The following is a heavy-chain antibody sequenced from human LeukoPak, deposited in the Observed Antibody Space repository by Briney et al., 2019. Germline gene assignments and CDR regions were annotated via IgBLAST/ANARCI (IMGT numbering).Heavy chain of an antibody. J-gene: IGHJ4*02. Sequence: SQTLSLTCAISGDSVSSNSAAWDWIRQSPSRGLEWLGRTYYRSKWYIDYAVSVKSRLSINPDTSKILFSLHLDSVTPEDTAVYYCVRILPGASYSFDYWGQGTLVTVSS. CDR2: TYYRSKWYI. CDR3: VRILPGASYSFDY. CDR1: GDSVSSNSAA. D-gene: IGHD4/OR15-4a*01. V-gene: IGHV6-1*01.